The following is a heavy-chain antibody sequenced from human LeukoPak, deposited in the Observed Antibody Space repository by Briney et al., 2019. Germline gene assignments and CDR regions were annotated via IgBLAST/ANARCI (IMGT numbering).Heavy chain of an antibody. V-gene: IGHV1-2*02. J-gene: IGHJ5*02. Sequence: GASVKVSCKASGYTFTDYYMHWVRQAPGQGLEWMGWINPNSGASHSAQKFQGRVTMTRDTSISTAYMELNRLTSDDTAVYFCATCIATTDHYNCLDPWGQGTLVTVSS. D-gene: IGHD1-1*01. CDR1: GYTFTDYY. CDR3: ATCIATTDHYNCLDP. CDR2: INPNSGAS.